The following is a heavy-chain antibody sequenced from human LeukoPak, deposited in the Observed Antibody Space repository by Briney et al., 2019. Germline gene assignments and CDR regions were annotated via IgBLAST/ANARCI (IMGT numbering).Heavy chain of an antibody. CDR3: ARWLQPYYYYGMDV. Sequence: QAGGSLRLSCAASGFTFSDFGMHWVRQAPGKGLEWVAVIWYDGSNKYYADSVKGRFSISRDNSKNTLYLQMNSLRAEDTAVYYCARWLQPYYYYGMDVWGQGTTVTVSS. CDR1: GFTFSDFG. CDR2: IWYDGSNK. D-gene: IGHD5-24*01. J-gene: IGHJ6*02. V-gene: IGHV3-33*01.